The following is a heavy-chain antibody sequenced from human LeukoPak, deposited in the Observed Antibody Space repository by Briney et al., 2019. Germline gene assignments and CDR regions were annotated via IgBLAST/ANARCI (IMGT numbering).Heavy chain of an antibody. CDR2: LSYDGTKT. CDR1: GFTFSSYG. Sequence: PGGSLRLSCEASGFTFSSYGFHWVRQAPGKGLEWVGALSYDGTKTNYADSVKGRFTISRDDSKNTVYLQMNSLRAEDTAVYYCARGFFYCGNPEHDYYWGQGTLVTVSS. V-gene: IGHV3-30-3*01. CDR3: ARGFFYCGNPEHDYY. D-gene: IGHD4-23*01. J-gene: IGHJ4*02.